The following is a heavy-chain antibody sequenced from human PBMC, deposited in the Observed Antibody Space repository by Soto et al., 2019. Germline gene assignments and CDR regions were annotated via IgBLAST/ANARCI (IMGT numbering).Heavy chain of an antibody. CDR2: ISGSGGST. CDR1: GFTFSSYA. D-gene: IGHD3-22*01. V-gene: IGHV3-23*01. J-gene: IGHJ4*02. CDR3: AKLGGHYYDRSGYYYQSHNYFDY. Sequence: EVQLLESGGGLVQPGGSLRLSCAASGFTFSSYAMSWVRQAPGKGLEWVSAISGSGGSTYYADSVKGRFTISRDNSKNTLYLQMNSLRAEDTAVYYCAKLGGHYYDRSGYYYQSHNYFDYWGQGTLVTVSS.